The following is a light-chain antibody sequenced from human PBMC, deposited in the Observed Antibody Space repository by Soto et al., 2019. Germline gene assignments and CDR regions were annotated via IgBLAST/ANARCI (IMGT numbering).Light chain of an antibody. J-gene: IGKJ3*01. CDR1: QSINSW. CDR2: KAS. CDR3: QQYNSYSL. Sequence: DIQMTQSPSTLSASVGDRVTITCRASQSINSWLAWYHQRPGEAPKLLIYKASSLESGVPSRFSGSGSGTEFTLTISSLQPDDLGSCYCQQYNSYSLFGPGTKVDIK. V-gene: IGKV1-5*03.